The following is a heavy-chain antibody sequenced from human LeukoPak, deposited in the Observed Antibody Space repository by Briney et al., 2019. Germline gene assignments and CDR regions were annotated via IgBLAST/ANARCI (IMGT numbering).Heavy chain of an antibody. CDR3: ARWSGSVTARNYYYYMDV. V-gene: IGHV4-61*02. CDR2: IYTSGTT. J-gene: IGHJ6*03. Sequence: PSQTLSLTCTVSGGSVRRGNYYWTWIRQPAGSGLEWIGRIYTSGTTDYNPSLRTRVTISVDASRNQFSLNLSSVTAADTAVYYCARWSGSVTARNYYYYMDVWGEGTTVTVSS. D-gene: IGHD6-6*01. CDR1: GGSVRRGNYY.